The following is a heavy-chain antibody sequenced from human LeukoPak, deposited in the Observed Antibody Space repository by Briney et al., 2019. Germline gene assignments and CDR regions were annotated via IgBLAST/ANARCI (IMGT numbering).Heavy chain of an antibody. CDR3: AKDGGHSSVLYYFES. CDR1: GFIFGDYA. V-gene: IGHV3-9*01. J-gene: IGHJ4*02. D-gene: IGHD6-19*01. Sequence: PGGSLRLSCEASGFIFGDYAMHWVRQVPGKGLEWVSGISWKSDSMRYADSVKGRFTVSRDNAKNSLYLEMNSLRPEDTAFYYCAKDGGHSSVLYYFESWGQGTLVTVSS. CDR2: ISWKSDSM.